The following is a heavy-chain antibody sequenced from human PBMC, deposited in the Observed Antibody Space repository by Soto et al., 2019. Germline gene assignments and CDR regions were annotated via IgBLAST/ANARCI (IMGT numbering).Heavy chain of an antibody. CDR3: ARGDRPGYFQH. Sequence: QVQLQQWGAGLLKPSETLSLTCAVYGGSFSGYYWSWIRQPPGKGLEWIGEINHSGSTNYNPSLKSRVTISVDTSKNQFSLKLSSVTAAGTAVYYCARGDRPGYFQHWGQGTLVTVSS. CDR1: GGSFSGYY. CDR2: INHSGST. V-gene: IGHV4-34*01. J-gene: IGHJ1*01.